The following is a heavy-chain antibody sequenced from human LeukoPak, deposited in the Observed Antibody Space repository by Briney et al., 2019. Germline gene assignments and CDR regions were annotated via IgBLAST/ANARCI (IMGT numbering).Heavy chain of an antibody. V-gene: IGHV3-7*01. D-gene: IGHD3/OR15-3a*01. CDR3: TRDFWTDY. J-gene: IGHJ4*02. Sequence: GGSLRLSCAASGFTFSSYSMNWVRQAPGKGLEWVANIKLDGSQKNYVDSVKGRFTISRDNAKNFLYLQLNSLRAEDTAVYYCTRDFWTDYWGQGTLVTVSS. CDR1: GFTFSSYS. CDR2: IKLDGSQK.